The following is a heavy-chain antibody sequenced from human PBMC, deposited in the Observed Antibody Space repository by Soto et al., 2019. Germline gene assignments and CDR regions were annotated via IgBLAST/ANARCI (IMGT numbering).Heavy chain of an antibody. V-gene: IGHV4-30-4*01. CDR2: IYYSGST. CDR3: ARPSGSYRRGVDY. Sequence: QVQLQESGPGLVKPSQTLSLTCTVSGGSISSGDYYWSWIRQPPGKGLEWIGYIYYSGSTYYNPSLTSRVTISVDTSKNQCSLKLSSVTAADTAVYYCARPSGSYRRGVDYWGQGTLVTVSS. D-gene: IGHD1-26*01. CDR1: GGSISSGDYY. J-gene: IGHJ4*02.